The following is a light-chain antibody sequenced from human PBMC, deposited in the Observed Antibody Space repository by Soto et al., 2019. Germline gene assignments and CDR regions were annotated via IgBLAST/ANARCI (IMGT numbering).Light chain of an antibody. CDR1: QSITTW. CDR2: DAS. J-gene: IGKJ2*01. Sequence: DIQMTQSPSTLSASVGDRVTITCRASQSITTWLAWYQQKPGKAPRLLIYDASSLESGVPSRFSGSGSGTEFTLTINSLQPDDFATYYYQQYDSYSHFCQGTKLEIK. CDR3: QQYDSYSH. V-gene: IGKV1-5*01.